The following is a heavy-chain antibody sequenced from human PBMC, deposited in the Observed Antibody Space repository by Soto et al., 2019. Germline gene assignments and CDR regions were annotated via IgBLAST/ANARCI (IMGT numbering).Heavy chain of an antibody. V-gene: IGHV3-48*01. CDR3: ARDPGSRGVVIVQRSFDY. CDR2: ISSSSSTI. CDR1: GFTFSSYS. Sequence: EVQLVESGGGLVQPGGSLRLSCAASGFTFSSYSMNWVRQAPGKGLEWVSYISSSSSTIYYADSVKGRFTISRDNAKNSRYLQMNSLRAEDTAVYYCARDPGSRGVVIVQRSFDYWGQGTLVTVSS. D-gene: IGHD3-3*01. J-gene: IGHJ4*02.